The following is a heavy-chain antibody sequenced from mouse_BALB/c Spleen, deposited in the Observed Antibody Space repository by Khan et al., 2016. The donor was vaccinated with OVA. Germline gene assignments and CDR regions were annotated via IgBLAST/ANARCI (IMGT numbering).Heavy chain of an antibody. CDR2: ISYSGST. Sequence: EVQLQESGPGLVKPSQSLSLTCTVTGYSITSGYGWNWIRQFPGNQLEWMGYISYSGSTNYNPSLKSRISITLDTSKNQFFLQLNTVTTDDTATYYCARTARIKYWGQGTTLTVSS. CDR1: GYSITSGYG. CDR3: ARTARIKY. D-gene: IGHD1-2*01. V-gene: IGHV3-2*02. J-gene: IGHJ2*01.